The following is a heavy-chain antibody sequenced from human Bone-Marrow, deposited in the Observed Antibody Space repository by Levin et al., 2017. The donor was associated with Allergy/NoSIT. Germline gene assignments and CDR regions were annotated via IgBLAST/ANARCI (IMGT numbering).Heavy chain of an antibody. CDR3: ARSSLWWESDVLDF. V-gene: IGHV3-74*01. Sequence: GGSLRLSCAASGFTFSSYWMHWVRQAPGKGLMWVSRISSDGSRTDDADSVEGRFTITRDNAENTVHLQMNRMRVEDTAVYYCARSSLWWESDVLDFWGQGTMVPVSS. CDR1: GFTFSSYW. D-gene: IGHD2-21*01. J-gene: IGHJ3*01. CDR2: ISSDGSRT.